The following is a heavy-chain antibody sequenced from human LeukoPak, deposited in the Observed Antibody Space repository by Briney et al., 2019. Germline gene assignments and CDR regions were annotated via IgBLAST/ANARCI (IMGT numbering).Heavy chain of an antibody. Sequence: GASVKVSCKASGYTFTSYYMHWVRQAPGQGLEWMGIINPSGGSTGYAQKFQGRVTMTSDTSTSTVYMELSSLRSEDTAVYYCARAELRYFDWLLPFDYWGQGTLATVSS. D-gene: IGHD3-9*01. CDR2: INPSGGST. V-gene: IGHV1-46*01. CDR1: GYTFTSYY. CDR3: ARAELRYFDWLLPFDY. J-gene: IGHJ4*02.